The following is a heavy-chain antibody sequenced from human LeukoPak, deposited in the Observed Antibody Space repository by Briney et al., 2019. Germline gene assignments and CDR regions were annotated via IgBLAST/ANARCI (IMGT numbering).Heavy chain of an antibody. CDR2: ISYDGSNK. J-gene: IGHJ4*02. V-gene: IGHV3-30-3*01. D-gene: IGHD3-10*01. Sequence: GGSLRLSCAASGFTFSTYAMHWVRQGPGEGLEWVAVISYDGSNKYYADSVKGRFTISRDNSKNTLYLQMSSLSAEDTAVYYCARTTTPHYYGSGSYALGYWGQGTLVTVPS. CDR1: GFTFSTYA. CDR3: ARTTTPHYYGSGSYALGY.